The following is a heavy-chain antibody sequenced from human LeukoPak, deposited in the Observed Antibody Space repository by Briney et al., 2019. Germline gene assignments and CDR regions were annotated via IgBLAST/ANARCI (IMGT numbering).Heavy chain of an antibody. CDR1: GFIFDDYA. CDR2: INWNGGST. D-gene: IGHD1-1*01. Sequence: PGGPLRLSCAASGFIFDDYAMSWVRHTPGKGLEWVSGINWNGGSTDYADSVKGRFTISRDNVKNSLYLQMNSLRAEDTALYYCARDSWNPQENWFDPWGQGTLVTVSS. J-gene: IGHJ5*02. CDR3: ARDSWNPQENWFDP. V-gene: IGHV3-20*04.